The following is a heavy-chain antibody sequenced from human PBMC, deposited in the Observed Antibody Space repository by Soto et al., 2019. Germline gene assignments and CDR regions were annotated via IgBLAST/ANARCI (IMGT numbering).Heavy chain of an antibody. CDR3: ARVGDGYNQGIFDY. D-gene: IGHD5-12*01. CDR2: TYYRSKWYN. CDR1: GDSVSSNSAA. V-gene: IGHV6-1*01. Sequence: SQTLSLTCAISGDSVSSNSAAWNWIRQPPSRGLEWLGRTYYRSKWYNDYAVSVKSRITINPDTSKNQFSLQLNSVTPEDTAVYYCARVGDGYNQGIFDYWGQGTLVTVSS. J-gene: IGHJ4*02.